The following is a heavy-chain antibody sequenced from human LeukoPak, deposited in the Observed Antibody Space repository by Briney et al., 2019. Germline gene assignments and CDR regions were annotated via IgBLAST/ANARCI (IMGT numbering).Heavy chain of an antibody. CDR3: ARGPYDILTGYYLDY. Sequence: ASVKVSCKASGYTFTGYYMHWVRQAPGQGLEWMGWINPNSGGTNYAQKFQGRVTMTRDTSISTAYMELSRLRSDDTAVYYCARGPYDILTGYYLDYWGQGTLVTVSS. D-gene: IGHD3-9*01. CDR1: GYTFTGYY. CDR2: INPNSGGT. V-gene: IGHV1-2*02. J-gene: IGHJ4*02.